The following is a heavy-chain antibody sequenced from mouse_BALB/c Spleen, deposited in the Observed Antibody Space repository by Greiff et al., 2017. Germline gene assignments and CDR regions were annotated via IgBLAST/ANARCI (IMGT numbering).Heavy chain of an antibody. J-gene: IGHJ1*01. D-gene: IGHD1-1*01. V-gene: IGHV10-1*02. Sequence: EVKLVESGGGLVQPKGSLKLSCAASGFTFNTYAMNWVRQAPGKGLEWVARIRSKSNNYATYYADSVKDRFTISRDDSQSMLYLQMNNLKTEDTAMYYCVRHYSHYYGTWYFDVWGAGTTVTVSS. CDR2: IRSKSNNYAT. CDR3: VRHYSHYYGTWYFDV. CDR1: GFTFNTYA.